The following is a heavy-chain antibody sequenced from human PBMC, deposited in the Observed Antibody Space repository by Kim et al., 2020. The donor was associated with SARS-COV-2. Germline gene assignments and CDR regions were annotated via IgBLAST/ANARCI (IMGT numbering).Heavy chain of an antibody. V-gene: IGHV3-64D*06. Sequence: FTISRDNSKNTLYLQMSSLRAEDTAVYYCVKDGTLRYFDWLALPSLHFDYWGQGTLVTVSS. J-gene: IGHJ4*02. CDR3: VKDGTLRYFDWLALPSLHFDY. D-gene: IGHD3-9*01.